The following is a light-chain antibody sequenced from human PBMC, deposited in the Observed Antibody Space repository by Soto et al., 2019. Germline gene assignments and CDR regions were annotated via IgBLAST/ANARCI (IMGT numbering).Light chain of an antibody. CDR1: QSISSY. CDR3: QQSYSTPPT. V-gene: IGKV1-39*01. J-gene: IGKJ1*01. Sequence: DIQMTQSPSSLSASVGDRVTITCRASQSISSYLNWYQQKPGKAPKLLIYAASSLQSGVPSRFSGSGPGTDFTLTISSLQPEDFATYYCQQSYSTPPTLGQGTKVDIK. CDR2: AAS.